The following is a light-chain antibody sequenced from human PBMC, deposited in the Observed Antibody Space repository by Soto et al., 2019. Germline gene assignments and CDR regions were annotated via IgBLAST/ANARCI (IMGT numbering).Light chain of an antibody. V-gene: IGKV1-5*03. CDR1: QTISSW. CDR3: QHYNSYSEA. CDR2: KAS. Sequence: DIQMTPSPSTPSGSVGDRVTITSRASQTISSWLAWYQQKPGKAPKLLIYKASTLKSGVPSRFSGSGSGTEFTLTISSLQPDDFATYYCQHYNSYSEAFGQGTKGDIK. J-gene: IGKJ1*01.